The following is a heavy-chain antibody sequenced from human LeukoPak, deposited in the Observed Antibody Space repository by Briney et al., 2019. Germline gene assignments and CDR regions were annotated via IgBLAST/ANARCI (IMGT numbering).Heavy chain of an antibody. D-gene: IGHD2-2*01. CDR2: ISADNGKT. CDR1: GYTFTSYG. CDR3: ARAEQIVVRTMDV. J-gene: IGHJ6*02. Sequence: ASVKVSCKASGYTFTSYGISWVRQAPGQGLEWMGWISADNGKTNYAQKLQGRVTMTTDTSTSTAYMELRSLRFDDTAVYYCARAEQIVVRTMDVWGQGTTVTVSS. V-gene: IGHV1-18*01.